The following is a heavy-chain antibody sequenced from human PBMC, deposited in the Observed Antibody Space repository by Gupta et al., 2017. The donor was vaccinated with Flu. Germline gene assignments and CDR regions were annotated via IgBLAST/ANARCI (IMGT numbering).Heavy chain of an antibody. CDR1: GFTFSTHA. CDR3: ATSSPNSPERYDYVWGS. CDR2: ISVSGGVT. D-gene: IGHD3-16*01. Sequence: EVQLLESGGGLVQPGGSLRLSCAASGFTFSTHAMTWVRRSPGRGLEWVSVISVSGGVTYYADSVKGRFTISRDNSKNTLSLQMNSLRAEDTALYYCATSSPNSPERYDYVWGSWGQGTLVTVSS. V-gene: IGHV3-23*01. J-gene: IGHJ4*02.